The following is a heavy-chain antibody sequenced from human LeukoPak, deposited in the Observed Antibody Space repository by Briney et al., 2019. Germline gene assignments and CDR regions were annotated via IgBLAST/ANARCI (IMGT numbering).Heavy chain of an antibody. CDR2: INPNSGGT. J-gene: IGHJ5*02. Sequence: GASVKVSCKASGYSFTGYYMHWVRQAPGQGLEWMGWINPNSGGTNYAQKFQGRVTMTRDTSISTAYMELSRLRSDDTAVYYCARSSGYDANWFDPWGQGTLVTVSS. D-gene: IGHD5-12*01. V-gene: IGHV1-2*02. CDR3: ARSSGYDANWFDP. CDR1: GYSFTGYY.